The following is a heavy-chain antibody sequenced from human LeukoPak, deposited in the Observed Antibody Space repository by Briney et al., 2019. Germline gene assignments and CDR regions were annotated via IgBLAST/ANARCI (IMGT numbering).Heavy chain of an antibody. D-gene: IGHD2-2*01. J-gene: IGHJ4*02. V-gene: IGHV1-2*02. CDR1: GYSISDYY. CDR3: ARGRPAAIPDLDY. CDR2: INPASGVT. Sequence: ASVKVSCKTFGYSISDYYMYWVRQAPGQGLEWMGWINPASGVTGYAQKFQGRVTMTRDTSISTAYMELSRLRSDDTAMYYCARGRPAAIPDLDYWGQGTLVTVSS.